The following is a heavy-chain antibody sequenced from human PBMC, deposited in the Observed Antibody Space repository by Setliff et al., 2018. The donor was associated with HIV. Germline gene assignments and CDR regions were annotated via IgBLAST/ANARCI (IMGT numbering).Heavy chain of an antibody. V-gene: IGHV4-61*09. J-gene: IGHJ4*02. D-gene: IGHD3-10*01. CDR3: TGDYNSGSYRFDY. CDR1: GFSLPTCAMC. CDR2: IYPNGSP. Sequence: TYTFSGFSLPTCAMCVTWIRQPPGKGLEWIGYIYPNGSPDYPSGNIVYNPSFRSRVTLSLDTSKNQFSLKLTSVTAADAAVYYCTGDYNSGSYRFDYWGQGTPVTVSS.